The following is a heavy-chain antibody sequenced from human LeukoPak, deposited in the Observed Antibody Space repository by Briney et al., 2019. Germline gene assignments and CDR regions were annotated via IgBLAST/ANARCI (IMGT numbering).Heavy chain of an antibody. D-gene: IGHD3-9*01. CDR3: ASGGVRLRYFDWSSRYYYMDV. CDR1: GGSISSYY. CDR2: IYYSGTT. Sequence: SETLSLTCTVSGGSISSYYWSWIRQPPGKGLDCIGYIYYSGTTNYNPSLKSRVTISLDTSKNQSSLKLSSVTAADTAVYYCASGGVRLRYFDWSSRYYYMDVWGKGTTVTVSS. J-gene: IGHJ6*03. V-gene: IGHV4-59*12.